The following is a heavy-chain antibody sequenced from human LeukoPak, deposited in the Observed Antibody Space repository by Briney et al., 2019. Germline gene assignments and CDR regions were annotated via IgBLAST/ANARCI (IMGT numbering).Heavy chain of an antibody. CDR3: AKVATEAFYFDY. D-gene: IGHD5-12*01. CDR2: IGSFGTTI. V-gene: IGHV3-48*03. CDR1: GFTFSSYE. J-gene: IGHJ4*02. Sequence: GGSLRLSCAASGFTFSSYEMNWVRKAPGKGLEWVAYIGSFGTTISYADSVKGRFTIFRDNAKSSLYLQMSSLRADDTAVYYCAKVATEAFYFDYWGQGTQVTASS.